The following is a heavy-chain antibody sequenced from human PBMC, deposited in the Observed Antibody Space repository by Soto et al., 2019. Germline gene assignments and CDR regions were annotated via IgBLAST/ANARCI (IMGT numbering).Heavy chain of an antibody. CDR2: ISYDGSNK. Sequence: PGGSLRLSCAASGFTFSSYGMHWVRQAPGKGLEWVAVISYDGSNKYYADSVKGRFTTSRDNSKNTLYLQMNSLRAEDTAVYYCAKGADFLSGYIYYYYYGMDVWGQGTTVTVSS. J-gene: IGHJ6*02. V-gene: IGHV3-30*18. CDR1: GFTFSSYG. CDR3: AKGADFLSGYIYYYYYGMDV. D-gene: IGHD3-3*01.